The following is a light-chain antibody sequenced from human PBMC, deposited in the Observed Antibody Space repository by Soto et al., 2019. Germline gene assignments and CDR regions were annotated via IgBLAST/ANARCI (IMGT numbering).Light chain of an antibody. Sequence: QSALTQPDSVSASPGQSITIPCTGTSSDVWSYNLVSWFQQHPGKVPKLLIYEGTKRPSGLSDRFSGSKSGNTASLTISWRQAEDEADYYCYSYAGENLYVFGTGTKLTVL. CDR2: EGT. CDR1: SSDVWSYNL. J-gene: IGLJ1*01. CDR3: YSYAGENLYV. V-gene: IGLV2-23*01.